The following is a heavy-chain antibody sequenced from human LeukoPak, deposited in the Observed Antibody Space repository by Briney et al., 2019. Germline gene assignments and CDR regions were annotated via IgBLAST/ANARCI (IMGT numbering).Heavy chain of an antibody. Sequence: GGSLRLSCAASGFTFSSYSMNWVRQAPGKGLEWVSYISSSSSTIYYADSVKGRFTISRDNAKSSLYLQMNSLRDEDTAVYYCARLGSGSSSDAFDIWGQGTMVTVSS. V-gene: IGHV3-48*02. CDR2: ISSSSSTI. CDR1: GFTFSSYS. CDR3: ARLGSGSSSDAFDI. D-gene: IGHD1-26*01. J-gene: IGHJ3*02.